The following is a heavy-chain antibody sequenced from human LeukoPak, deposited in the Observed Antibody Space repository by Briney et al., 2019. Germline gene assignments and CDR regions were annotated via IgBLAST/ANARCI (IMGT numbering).Heavy chain of an antibody. Sequence: KPWGSLRLSCGASGFTFSSYSMNWVRQAPGKGLEWVSCISSSSSYIYYADSVKGRFTISRDNAKNSVYLQMNGLGAEDTAVYYCTRLAAAGSGRWAPDYWGQGTLVTVSS. CDR1: GFTFSSYS. J-gene: IGHJ4*02. D-gene: IGHD1-14*01. CDR2: ISSSSSYI. CDR3: TRLAAAGSGRWAPDY. V-gene: IGHV3-21*06.